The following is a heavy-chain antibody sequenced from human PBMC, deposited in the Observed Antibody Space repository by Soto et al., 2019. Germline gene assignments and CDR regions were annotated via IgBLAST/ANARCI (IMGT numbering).Heavy chain of an antibody. Sequence: QVQLQESGPGLVRPSETLSLTCTVSGASIRSYYWSWIRQPPGKGLEWIGFIHHSGSTNYNPSLTSRLTTSVDTSKNQFSRKLSSVTAADTAVYYCTRGDSSSWRPHFDYWGQGTLVTVSS. CDR3: TRGDSSSWRPHFDY. CDR1: GASIRSYY. V-gene: IGHV4-59*01. J-gene: IGHJ4*02. D-gene: IGHD6-13*01. CDR2: IHHSGST.